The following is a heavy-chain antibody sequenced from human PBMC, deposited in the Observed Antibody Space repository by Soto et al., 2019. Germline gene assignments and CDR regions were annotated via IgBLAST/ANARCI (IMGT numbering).Heavy chain of an antibody. CDR1: GFTFSSYG. V-gene: IGHV3-30*18. Sequence: PGGSLRLSCAASGFTFSSYGMHWVRQPPGKGLEWVAVISYDGSNKYYADSVKGRFTISRDNSKNTLYLQMNSLRAEDTAVYYCAKDRADDYSNYIDYWGQGTLVTVS. CDR2: ISYDGSNK. CDR3: AKDRADDYSNYIDY. J-gene: IGHJ4*02. D-gene: IGHD4-4*01.